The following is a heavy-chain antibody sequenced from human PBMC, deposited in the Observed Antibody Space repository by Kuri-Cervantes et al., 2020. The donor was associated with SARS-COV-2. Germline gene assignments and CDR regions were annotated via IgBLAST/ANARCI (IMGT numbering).Heavy chain of an antibody. CDR2: INHSGST. J-gene: IGHJ4*02. D-gene: IGHD2/OR15-2a*01. CDR1: GGSFSGYY. Sequence: LRLSRAVYGGSFSGYYWCLIRQPPGKGLEWVGEINHSGSTNYNPSLKSRVAISVDTSKNQFSLKLSSVTAADTAVYYCARAVKRFDYWGQGTLVTVSS. CDR3: ARAVKRFDY. V-gene: IGHV4-34*01.